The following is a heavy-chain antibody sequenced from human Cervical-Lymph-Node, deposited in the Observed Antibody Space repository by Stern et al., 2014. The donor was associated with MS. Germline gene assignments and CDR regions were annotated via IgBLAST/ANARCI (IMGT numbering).Heavy chain of an antibody. J-gene: IGHJ5*02. D-gene: IGHD3-3*01. CDR2: GVGFKGDV. Sequence: QLVQSGPEVKKPGTSVKVSCKASGITFSHSAIQWLRQARGQRPEWIGGGVGFKGDVNYAPRFQEIVTITRDMSTSTVYMELRSLRSEDTAIYYCASERYTYYDDQRPPGGFDPWGQGTLVTVSS. V-gene: IGHV1-58*02. CDR1: GITFSHSA. CDR3: ASERYTYYDDQRPPGGFDP.